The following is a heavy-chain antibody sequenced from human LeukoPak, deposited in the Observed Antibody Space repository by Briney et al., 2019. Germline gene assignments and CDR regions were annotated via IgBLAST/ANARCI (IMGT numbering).Heavy chain of an antibody. CDR2: IYTSGST. CDR3: ASVGSSSWWGFDP. J-gene: IGHJ5*02. D-gene: IGHD6-13*01. Sequence: SETLSFTCTVSGGSISSYYWSWIRQPAGKGLERIGRIYTSGSTNYNPSLKSRVTMSVDTSKNQFSLKLSSVTAADTAVYYCASVGSSSWWGFDPWGQGTLVTVSS. V-gene: IGHV4-4*07. CDR1: GGSISSYY.